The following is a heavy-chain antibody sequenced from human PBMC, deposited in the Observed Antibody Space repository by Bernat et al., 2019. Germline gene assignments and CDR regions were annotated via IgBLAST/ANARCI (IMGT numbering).Heavy chain of an antibody. Sequence: QVQLVQSGAEVKKPGSSVKVSCKASGGTFSSYTISWVRQAPGQGLEWMGRIIPILGIANYAKKFQGRVTITADKSTSTAYMELSSLRSEDTAVYYCARVVDGNRPRWFDPWGQGTLVTVSS. D-gene: IGHD2-15*01. J-gene: IGHJ5*02. V-gene: IGHV1-69*02. CDR3: ARVVDGNRPRWFDP. CDR2: IIPILGIA. CDR1: GGTFSSYT.